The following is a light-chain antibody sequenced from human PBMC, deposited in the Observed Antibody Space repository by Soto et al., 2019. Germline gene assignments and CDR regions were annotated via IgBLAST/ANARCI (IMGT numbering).Light chain of an antibody. J-gene: IGKJ1*01. V-gene: IGKV1-5*01. Sequence: DIKVTQSPSSLSASVGDRVTITCRASQSINTFLNWYQQRPGKAPNLLIYGASNLQSGVPSRFSGSGSGTEFTLTISSLQPDDFATYYCQHYNSYSEAFGQGTKVDIK. CDR3: QHYNSYSEA. CDR2: GAS. CDR1: QSINTF.